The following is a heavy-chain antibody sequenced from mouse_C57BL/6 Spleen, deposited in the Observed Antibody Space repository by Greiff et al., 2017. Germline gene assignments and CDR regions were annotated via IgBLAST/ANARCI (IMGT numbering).Heavy chain of an antibody. CDR3: ARVYYDYDGGAMDY. CDR2: IYIGNGYT. V-gene: IGHV1-58*01. Sequence: VQLQQSGAELVRPGSSVKMSCKTSGYTFTSYGINWVKQRPGKGLEWIGYIYIGNGYTEYNEKFKGKATLTSDTSSSTAYMQLSSLTSEDSAVYVCARVYYDYDGGAMDYWGQGTLVTVSS. D-gene: IGHD2-4*01. CDR1: GYTFTSYG. J-gene: IGHJ4*01.